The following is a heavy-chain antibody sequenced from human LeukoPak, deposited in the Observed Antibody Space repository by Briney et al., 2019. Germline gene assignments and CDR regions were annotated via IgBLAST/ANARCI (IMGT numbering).Heavy chain of an antibody. D-gene: IGHD2-2*02. V-gene: IGHV3-23*01. CDR1: GFTFSSYA. J-gene: IGHJ4*02. CDR3: AKGQRDCGSTSCYTVDY. CDR2: ISGGNT. Sequence: PGGSLRLSCAASGFTFSSYAMSWVRQAPGKGLEWVSAISGGNTYYADSVKGRFTISRDISKNTLYMQMSSLRAEDTAVYYCAKGQRDCGSTSCYTVDYWGQGTLVTVSS.